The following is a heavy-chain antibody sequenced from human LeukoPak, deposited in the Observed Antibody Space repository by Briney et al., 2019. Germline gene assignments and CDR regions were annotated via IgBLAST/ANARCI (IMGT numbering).Heavy chain of an antibody. CDR1: GFTFNSYA. CDR3: AKDDHGGSGWRDYFDQ. Sequence: PGGSLRLSCAASGFTFNSYAINWVRQAPGKGLEWVSTVSLTGGTTYHADSVKGRFTISRDNSKNTLYLQMNSLRAEDTAVYYCAKDDHGGSGWRDYFDQWGQGTLVTVSS. J-gene: IGHJ4*02. CDR2: VSLTGGTT. V-gene: IGHV3-23*01. D-gene: IGHD6-19*01.